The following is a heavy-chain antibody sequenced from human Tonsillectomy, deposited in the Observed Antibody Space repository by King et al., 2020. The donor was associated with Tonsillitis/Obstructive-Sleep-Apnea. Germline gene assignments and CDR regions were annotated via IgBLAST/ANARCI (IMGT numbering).Heavy chain of an antibody. CDR2: IGSSGSTI. Sequence: QLVQSGGGLVQPGGSLRLSCAASGFTFSSYEMHWVRQAPGKGLEWVSYIGSSGSTIYYADSVKGRFTISRDNAKNSLYLQMNSLRAEDTAVYYCARGDSSGYSWDYWGQGTLVTVSS. D-gene: IGHD3-22*01. V-gene: IGHV3-48*03. J-gene: IGHJ4*02. CDR3: ARGDSSGYSWDY. CDR1: GFTFSSYE.